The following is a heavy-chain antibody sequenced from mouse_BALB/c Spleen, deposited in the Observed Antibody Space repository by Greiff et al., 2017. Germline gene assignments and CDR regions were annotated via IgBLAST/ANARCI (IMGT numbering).Heavy chain of an antibody. CDR1: GFSLTSYG. J-gene: IGHJ1*01. CDR2: IWAGGST. D-gene: IGHD1-1*01. CDR3: AREDYGSSTGYFDV. V-gene: IGHV2-9*02. Sequence: QVQLQQSGPGLVAPSQSLSITCTVSGFSLTSYGVHWVRQPPGKGLEWLGVIWAGGSTNYNSALMSRLSISKDNSKSQVFLKMNSLQTDDTAMYYCAREDYGSSTGYFDVWGAGTTVTVYS.